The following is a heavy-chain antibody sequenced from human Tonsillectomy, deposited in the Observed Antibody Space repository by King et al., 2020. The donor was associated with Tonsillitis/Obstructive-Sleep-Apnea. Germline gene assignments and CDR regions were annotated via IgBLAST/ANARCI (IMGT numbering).Heavy chain of an antibody. Sequence: VQLVESGGGLVQPGGSLILSCAASRFPFISFALSWVRPAPGEGLEWVSAISVSGGSQYYADSVKGRFTISRDNSKNTLSLQMNSLRAEDTAVYYCAKALVVVVPAARGNAFDIWGQGTMVTVSS. CDR2: ISVSGGSQ. CDR3: AKALVVVVPAARGNAFDI. V-gene: IGHV3-23*04. CDR1: RFPFISFA. J-gene: IGHJ3*02. D-gene: IGHD2-2*01.